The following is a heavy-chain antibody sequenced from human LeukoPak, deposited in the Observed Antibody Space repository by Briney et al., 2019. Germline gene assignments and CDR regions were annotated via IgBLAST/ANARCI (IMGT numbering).Heavy chain of an antibody. J-gene: IGHJ4*02. CDR2: LSTYNGNT. D-gene: IGHD3-3*01. Sequence: ASVKVSCKASGYTFNSYDISWVRHAPGQGLEWMAWLSTYNGNTNYAQKVQGRATMTTDTSTSTAYMQLRSLRSDDTAVYYCARVLRYDFWSAYYFDYWGQGTLVTVSS. V-gene: IGHV1-18*01. CDR1: GYTFNSYD. CDR3: ARVLRYDFWSAYYFDY.